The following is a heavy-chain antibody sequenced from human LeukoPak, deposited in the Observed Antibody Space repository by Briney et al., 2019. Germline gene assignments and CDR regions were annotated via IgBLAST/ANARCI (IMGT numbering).Heavy chain of an antibody. Sequence: GGSLRLSCTASGFTFGDYGMSWVRQAPGKGLEWVVNIKQDGREKYYVDSVKGRFTISRDNAKNSLYLQMNSLRAEDTAVYYCARVEDYDILTGFDYWGQGTLVTVSS. CDR3: ARVEDYDILTGFDY. D-gene: IGHD3-9*01. V-gene: IGHV3-7*01. CDR1: GFTFGDYG. J-gene: IGHJ4*02. CDR2: IKQDGREK.